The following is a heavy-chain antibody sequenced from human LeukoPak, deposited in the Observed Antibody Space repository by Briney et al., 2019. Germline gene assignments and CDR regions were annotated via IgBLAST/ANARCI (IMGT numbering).Heavy chain of an antibody. D-gene: IGHD6-19*01. CDR1: GYTFTSYY. CDR3: TRVPNEAGVDY. CDR2: INPSGGST. Sequence: GASVKASCKASGYTFTSYYMHWVRQAPGQGLEWMGIINPSGGSTSYAQKFQGRVTMTRDTSTSTVYMELSSLRSEDTAVYYCTRVPNEAGVDYWGQGTLVTVSS. V-gene: IGHV1-46*01. J-gene: IGHJ4*02.